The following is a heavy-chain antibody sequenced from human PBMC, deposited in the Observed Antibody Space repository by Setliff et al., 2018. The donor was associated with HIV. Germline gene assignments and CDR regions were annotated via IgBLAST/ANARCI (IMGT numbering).Heavy chain of an antibody. J-gene: IGHJ4*02. D-gene: IGHD3-10*01. CDR2: IDPTGATM. CDR3: AKDMASDLVHLFDY. Sequence: PGGSLRLSCVASGFSFSSSEMTWIRQAPGKGLEFVSFIDPTGATMHYADSVKGRSTISRDDSKNTLCLQMNSLRVEDTAVYYCAKDMASDLVHLFDYWGQGALVTVSS. V-gene: IGHV3-48*03. CDR1: GFSFSSSE.